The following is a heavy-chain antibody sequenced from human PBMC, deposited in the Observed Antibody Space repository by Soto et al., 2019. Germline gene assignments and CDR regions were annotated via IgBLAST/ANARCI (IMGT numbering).Heavy chain of an antibody. D-gene: IGHD3-10*01. J-gene: IGHJ4*02. CDR2: INVDGTST. CDR1: GFLFSGYW. CDR3: ARMFGGSGSFFDY. V-gene: IGHV3-74*01. Sequence: EVQLVESGGGLVQPGGSLRLSCAASGFLFSGYWIHWVRQAPGKGLVWVPPINVDGTSTAYADAVKGRFTITRDNAKNTLSLQMHSMRAEDAAVYYCARMFGGSGSFFDYWGQGTLVTVSS.